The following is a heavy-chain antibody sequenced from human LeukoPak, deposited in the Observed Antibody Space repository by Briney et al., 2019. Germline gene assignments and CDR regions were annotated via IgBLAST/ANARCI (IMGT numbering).Heavy chain of an antibody. CDR2: IYSGGST. CDR1: GFTFSDPA. D-gene: IGHD2/OR15-2a*01. Sequence: GGSLRLSCAASGFTFSDPAMSWVRQAPGKGLEWVSVIYSGGSTYYADSVKGRFTISRDNSKITLYLQMDSLRAEDTSVYYCARDFPAFDWGQGTLVTVSS. V-gene: IGHV3-53*01. J-gene: IGHJ4*02. CDR3: ARDFPAFD.